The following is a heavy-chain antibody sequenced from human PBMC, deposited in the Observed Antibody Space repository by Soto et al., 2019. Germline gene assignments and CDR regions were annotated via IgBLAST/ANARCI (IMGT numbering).Heavy chain of an antibody. CDR1: GFTFNNYA. CDR3: AKGRGGSGSLTPRVDF. V-gene: IGHV3-23*01. Sequence: EVQPLESGGGLVQPGGSLRLSCAASGFTFNNYAMTWVRQAPGKGLEWVSAISGGGDTTSYADSVKGRFTVSRDGSKNTLYLQMSSLRAEDTALYYCAKGRGGSGSLTPRVDFWGQGTLVTVSS. J-gene: IGHJ4*02. CDR2: ISGGGDTT. D-gene: IGHD3-10*01.